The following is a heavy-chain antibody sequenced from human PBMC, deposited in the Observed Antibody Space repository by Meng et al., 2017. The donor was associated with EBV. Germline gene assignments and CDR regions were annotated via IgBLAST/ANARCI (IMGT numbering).Heavy chain of an antibody. D-gene: IGHD5-24*01. J-gene: IGHJ4*02. CDR3: VRGRWLQPGSYFDY. V-gene: IGHV4-34*01. Sequence: QVQLQQSVLVLFQASETRSLPCAGYVVYFMGYYWSWNRQPPGKGLKWIGEINHSASTNYNPSLKSRISISVDTSKIQFSLKLSSVTAADTAVYYCVRGRWLQPGSYFDYWGQGTLVTVSS. CDR2: INHSAST. CDR1: VVYFMGYY.